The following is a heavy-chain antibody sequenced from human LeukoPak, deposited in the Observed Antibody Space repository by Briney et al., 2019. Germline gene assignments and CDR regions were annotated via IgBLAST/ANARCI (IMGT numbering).Heavy chain of an antibody. CDR1: GFMFSRYT. Sequence: PGGSLRLSCAASGFMFSRYTMNWVRQAPGKGLEWVSSISSSSSHMYYADSVRGRFTISRDNAKNSLYLQMNSLRAEDTAVYYCATPADAFDIWGQGTMVTVSS. J-gene: IGHJ3*02. CDR3: ATPADAFDI. CDR2: ISSSSSHM. V-gene: IGHV3-21*01.